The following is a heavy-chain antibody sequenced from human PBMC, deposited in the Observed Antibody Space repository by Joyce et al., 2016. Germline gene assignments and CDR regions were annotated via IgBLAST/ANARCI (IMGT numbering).Heavy chain of an antibody. Sequence: QLVESGGGVVKAGGSLRLSCEASGSTFSSSSMSWFRQAPGKGLEWVAAISATSYYIFHAETVRGRFTVSRDTAKKTLYLQMNSLRAEDSAVFYCARGGISYYYAMDVWGQGTTVTVSS. CDR3: ARGGISYYYAMDV. D-gene: IGHD3-16*01. CDR1: GSTFSSSS. V-gene: IGHV3-21*01. CDR2: ISATSYYI. J-gene: IGHJ6*02.